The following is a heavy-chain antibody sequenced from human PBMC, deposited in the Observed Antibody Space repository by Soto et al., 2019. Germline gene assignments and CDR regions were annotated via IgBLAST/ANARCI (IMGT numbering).Heavy chain of an antibody. CDR2: VHDSGST. CDR1: GDAISNSY. D-gene: IGHD1-20*01. V-gene: IGHV4-59*01. CDR3: ARGTRALITSLFAY. J-gene: IGHJ4*02. Sequence: SETLSLTCSVSGDAISNSYWAWIRQTPGQGLEWIGCVHDSGSTDYNPSLKRRVTMSLHTSKSQFSLNLSSVTAADSATYYCARGTRALITSLFAYWGQGIPVTVSS.